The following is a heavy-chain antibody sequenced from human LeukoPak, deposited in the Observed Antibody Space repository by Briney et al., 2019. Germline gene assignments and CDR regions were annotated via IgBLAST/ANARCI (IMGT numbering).Heavy chain of an antibody. Sequence: SVKVSCKASGGTFSSYAISWVRQAPGQGLEWMGGIIPIFGTANYAQKFQGRVTITADESTSTAYMELSSLRSEDTAVYYCAGDSPPVGTNWFDPWGRGTLVTVSS. J-gene: IGHJ5*02. CDR2: IIPIFGTA. CDR1: GGTFSSYA. CDR3: AGDSPPVGTNWFDP. V-gene: IGHV1-69*13. D-gene: IGHD1-26*01.